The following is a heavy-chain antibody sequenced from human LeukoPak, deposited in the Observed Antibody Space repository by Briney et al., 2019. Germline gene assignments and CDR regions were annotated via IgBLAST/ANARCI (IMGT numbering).Heavy chain of an antibody. CDR2: ISYDGSNK. J-gene: IGHJ4*02. V-gene: IGHV3-30-3*01. Sequence: PGGSLRLSCAASGFTFSSYAMHWVRQAPGKGLEWVAVISYDGSNKYYADSVKGRFTISRDNSKNTLYLQMNSLRAEDTAVYYCAKDRYDSSGYGDYWGQGTLVTVSS. CDR3: AKDRYDSSGYGDY. D-gene: IGHD3-22*01. CDR1: GFTFSSYA.